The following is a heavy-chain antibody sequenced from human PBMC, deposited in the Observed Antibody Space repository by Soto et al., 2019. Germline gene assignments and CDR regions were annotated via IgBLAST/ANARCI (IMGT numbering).Heavy chain of an antibody. Sequence: GGSLRLSCAASVFIFSNFWMNWVRQAPGKGLEYVAHMNEDGRAKFYADSVKGRFTISRDNTKNSLYLQMNSLRAEDTAVYYYARAQRITMIVVVRGRSWFDPWGQGTLVTVSS. V-gene: IGHV3-7*04. D-gene: IGHD3-22*01. CDR2: MNEDGRAK. CDR3: ARAQRITMIVVVRGRSWFDP. CDR1: VFIFSNFW. J-gene: IGHJ5*02.